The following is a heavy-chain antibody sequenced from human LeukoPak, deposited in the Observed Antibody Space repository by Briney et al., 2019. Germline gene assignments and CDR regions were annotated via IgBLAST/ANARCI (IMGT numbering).Heavy chain of an antibody. V-gene: IGHV1-8*02. CDR2: MNPNSGNT. CDR1: GYTFTSYD. J-gene: IGHJ6*02. CDR3: AREVTMVRGVITFYHYNGMDV. D-gene: IGHD3-10*01. Sequence: ASVKVSCKASGYTFTSYDINWVRQATGQGLEWMGWMNPNSGNTGYAQKFQGRVTMTRDTSISTAYMELSSLRSEDTAVYYCAREVTMVRGVITFYHYNGMDVWGQGTAVTVSS.